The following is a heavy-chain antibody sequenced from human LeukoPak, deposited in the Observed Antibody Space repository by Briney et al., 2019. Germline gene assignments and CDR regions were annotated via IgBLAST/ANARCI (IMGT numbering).Heavy chain of an antibody. J-gene: IGHJ4*02. CDR3: ARQISDILTGYSDC. D-gene: IGHD3-9*01. CDR1: GDSMTNYY. V-gene: IGHV4-59*08. CDR2: IRHSGTT. Sequence: SETLSLTCTVSGDSMTNYYWNWIRQPPGKGLEWIGYIRHSGTTNYNPSLKSRVTISVDTSKNQFSLKLTSVTAADTAVYYCARQISDILTGYSDCWGQGTLVTVSS.